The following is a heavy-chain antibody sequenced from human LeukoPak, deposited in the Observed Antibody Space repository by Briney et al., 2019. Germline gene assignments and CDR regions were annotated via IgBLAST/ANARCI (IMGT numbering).Heavy chain of an antibody. CDR2: IKKDGSEK. V-gene: IGHV3-7*03. CDR3: TKGTWYSAGH. Sequence: PGGSLRLSCTASGFIFSGSWMAWIRQAPGEGLEWVAIIKKDGSEKYYLDSMKGRFTISRDNAKNSLFLQMNNLRAEDTAIYYCTKGTWYSAGHWGQGTLVTVSS. D-gene: IGHD2-15*01. CDR1: GFIFSGSW. J-gene: IGHJ4*02.